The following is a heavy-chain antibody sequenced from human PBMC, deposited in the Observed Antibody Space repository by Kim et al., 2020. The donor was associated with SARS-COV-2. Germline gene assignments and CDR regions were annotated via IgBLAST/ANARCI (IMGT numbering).Heavy chain of an antibody. CDR3: ARDGYCSGGRCYSGATYHSYYGLDG. J-gene: IGHJ6*02. V-gene: IGHV4-31*03. CDR2: IYYTGST. D-gene: IGHD2-15*01. CDR1: GGSVYTGGYY. Sequence: SETLSLTCTVSGGSVYTGGYYWSWIRQLPGKGLEWIGHIYYTGSTYYNPSLQSRVAMSVDTSKNQFSLKLSSVTAADTAVYYCARDGYCSGGRCYSGATYHSYYGLDGWGQGTTVTVSS.